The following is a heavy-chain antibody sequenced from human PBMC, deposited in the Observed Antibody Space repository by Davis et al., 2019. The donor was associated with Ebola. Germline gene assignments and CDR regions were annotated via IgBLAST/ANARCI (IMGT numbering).Heavy chain of an antibody. CDR3: ARAVFHEVLDS. D-gene: IGHD3-3*01. J-gene: IGHJ4*02. CDR2: VSHSEREK. V-gene: IGHV3-30*04. Sequence: PGESLKISCAASGFTFRNYAMHWVRQAPGKGLEWVAVVSHSEREKFYADSVKGRFTISRDNSENTLYLQMDSLTADDTAVYFCARAVFHEVLDSWGQGTPVTVSS. CDR1: GFTFRNYA.